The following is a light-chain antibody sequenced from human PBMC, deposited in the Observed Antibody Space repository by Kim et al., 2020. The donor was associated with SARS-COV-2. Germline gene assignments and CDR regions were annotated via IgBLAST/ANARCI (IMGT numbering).Light chain of an antibody. CDR2: DAS. Sequence: SVSPGETAPLSCGASQHIKTFLSWYQQKPGPPPTLLIYDASKRATDVPLRFMGSGSESDFTLTINNLAPEYSAVYFCQQRNAWPRTFGQGTKLEI. CDR1: QHIKTF. J-gene: IGKJ2*01. V-gene: IGKV3-11*01. CDR3: QQRNAWPRT.